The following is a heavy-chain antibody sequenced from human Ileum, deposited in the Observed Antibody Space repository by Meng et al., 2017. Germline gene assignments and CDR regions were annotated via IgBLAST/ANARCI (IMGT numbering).Heavy chain of an antibody. CDR2: VYHSGST. J-gene: IGHJ4*02. V-gene: IGHV4-4*02. D-gene: IGHD1-1*01. CDR1: GDSITNTNW. Sequence: QVQLQESGPGVVKPSGTLSLTCAVSGDSITNTNWWNWVRQPPGKGLEWIGEVYHSGSTNYNPSLQSRVTISIDKSKNQFSLNLTSVTVADTAVYYCARGGLTLERRPLDYWGQGTLVTVS. CDR3: ARGGLTLERRPLDY.